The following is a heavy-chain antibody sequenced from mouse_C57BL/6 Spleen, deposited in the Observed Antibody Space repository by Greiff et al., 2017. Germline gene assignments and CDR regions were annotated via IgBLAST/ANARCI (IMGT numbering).Heavy chain of an antibody. CDR3: ERHEDRDRYFDY. CDR2: FYPGGGSI. D-gene: IGHD3-3*01. Sequence: VQLQQSGAELVKPGASVKLSCKASGYTFTEYTIHWVKQRSGQGLEWIGWFYPGGGSIKYNEKFKDKATLTADKSSSTFYLELRSLTSSDSAVYFCERHEDRDRYFDYWGQGTTLTVSS. J-gene: IGHJ2*01. CDR1: GYTFTEYT. V-gene: IGHV1-62-2*01.